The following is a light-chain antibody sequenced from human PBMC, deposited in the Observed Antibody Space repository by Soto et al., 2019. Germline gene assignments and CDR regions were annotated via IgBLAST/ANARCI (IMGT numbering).Light chain of an antibody. CDR2: EVT. V-gene: IGLV2-8*01. CDR3: SSYAASNNFYFV. Sequence: QSALTQPPSASGSPGQSVTISCTGTSSDVGGYNYVSWYQQYPGRAPKLMIYEVTKRPSGVRDRFSGAKSGNTASLTVSGLQAEEEADYYCSSYAASNNFYFVFGGGTKLTVL. J-gene: IGLJ3*02. CDR1: SSDVGGYNY.